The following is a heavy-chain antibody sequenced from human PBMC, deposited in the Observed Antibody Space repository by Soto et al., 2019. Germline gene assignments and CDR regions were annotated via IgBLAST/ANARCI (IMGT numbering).Heavy chain of an antibody. D-gene: IGHD1-26*01. V-gene: IGHV4-61*01. CDR3: ARVRRTGGSYYLNWFDP. Sequence: SETLSLTCTVSGGSVSSGSYYWSWIRQPPGKGLEWIGYIYYSGSTNYNPSLKSRVTISVDTSKNQFSLKLSSVTAADTAVYYCARVRRTGGSYYLNWFDPWGQGTLVTVSS. CDR2: IYYSGST. J-gene: IGHJ5*02. CDR1: GGSVSSGSYY.